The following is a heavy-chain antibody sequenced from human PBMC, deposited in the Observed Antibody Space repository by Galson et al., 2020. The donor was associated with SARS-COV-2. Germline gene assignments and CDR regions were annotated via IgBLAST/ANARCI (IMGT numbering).Heavy chain of an antibody. CDR1: GFTFSSYW. V-gene: IGHV3-74*01. CDR2: INSDGSST. D-gene: IGHD3-16*01. Sequence: GESLKISCAASGFTFSSYWMHWVRQAPGKGLVWVSRINSDGSSTSYADSVKGRFTISRDNAKNTLYLQMNSLRAEDTAVYYCASRGPTNYVYWGQGTLVTVSS. CDR3: ASRGPTNYVY. J-gene: IGHJ4*02.